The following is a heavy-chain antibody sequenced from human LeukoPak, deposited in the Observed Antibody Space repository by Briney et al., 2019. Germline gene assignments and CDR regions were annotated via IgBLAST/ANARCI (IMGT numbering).Heavy chain of an antibody. J-gene: IGHJ6*03. CDR1: GYSISSGYY. V-gene: IGHV4-4*07. CDR3: ARQNYDSSTYSLPDYYLDV. Sequence: SETLSLTCTVSGYSISSGYYWGWIRQPAGKGLEWIGHIYTSGSPNYNPSLKSRVTMSVDTSKNQFSLKLSSVTAADTAVYYCARQNYDSSTYSLPDYYLDVWGKGTTVTISS. CDR2: IYTSGSP. D-gene: IGHD3-22*01.